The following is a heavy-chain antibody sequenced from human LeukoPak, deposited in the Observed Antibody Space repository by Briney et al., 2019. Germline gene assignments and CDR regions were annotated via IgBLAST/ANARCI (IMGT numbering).Heavy chain of an antibody. V-gene: IGHV1-8*01. J-gene: IGHJ3*02. CDR3: ARDYYDSSGQALSGAFDI. CDR2: MNPNSGNT. Sequence: ASVKVPCKASGYTFTSYDINWVRQATGQGLEWMGWMNPNSGNTGYAQKFQSRVTMTRNTSISTAYMELSSLRSEDTAVYYCARDYYDSSGQALSGAFDIWGQGTMVTVSS. CDR1: GYTFTSYD. D-gene: IGHD3-22*01.